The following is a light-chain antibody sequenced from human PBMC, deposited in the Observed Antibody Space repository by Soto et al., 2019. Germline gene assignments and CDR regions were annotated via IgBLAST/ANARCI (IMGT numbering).Light chain of an antibody. V-gene: IGKV3-15*01. J-gene: IGKJ1*01. CDR2: GAS. CDR3: QQDNNWPRT. CDR1: QSVSSN. Sequence: DIAMTQSPATLSVSPGERATLSCRASQSVSSNLAWYQQQPGQAPRLLIYGASTRATGIPARFSGSGSGTEFTLTISSLQSEDFAVYYCQQDNNWPRTFGQGTQGDIK.